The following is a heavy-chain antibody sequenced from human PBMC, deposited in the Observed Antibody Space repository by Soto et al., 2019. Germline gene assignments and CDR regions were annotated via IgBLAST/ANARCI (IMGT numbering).Heavy chain of an antibody. D-gene: IGHD2-2*01. Sequence: EVQLLESGGGLVQPGGSLRLSCAASGFTFSSYAMSWVRQAPGKGLESVSAISGSGGSTYYADSVKGRFTISRDNSKNTLYLQMNSLRAEDTAVYYCAKAPNQLLFFMDVWGQGTTVTVSS. CDR3: AKAPNQLLFFMDV. V-gene: IGHV3-23*01. J-gene: IGHJ6*02. CDR1: GFTFSSYA. CDR2: ISGSGGST.